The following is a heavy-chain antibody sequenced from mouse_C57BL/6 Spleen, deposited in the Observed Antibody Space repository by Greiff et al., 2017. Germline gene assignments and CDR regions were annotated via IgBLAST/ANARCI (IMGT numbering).Heavy chain of an antibody. CDR3: ARDGYGFAY. CDR1: GYTFTDYY. V-gene: IGHV1-19*01. Sequence: EVKLMESGPVLVKPGASVKMSCKASGYTFTDYYMNWVKQSHGKSLEWIGVINPYNGGTSYNQKFKGKATLTVDKSSSTAYMELNSLTSEDSAVYYCARDGYGFAYWGQGTLVTVSA. CDR2: INPYNGGT. D-gene: IGHD2-2*01. J-gene: IGHJ3*01.